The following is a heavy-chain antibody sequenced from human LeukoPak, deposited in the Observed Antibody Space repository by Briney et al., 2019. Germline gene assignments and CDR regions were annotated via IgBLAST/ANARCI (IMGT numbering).Heavy chain of an antibody. J-gene: IGHJ4*02. V-gene: IGHV3-21*01. CDR3: ATSGCTSCFYDY. CDR1: ELTFTFYS. Sequence: GGSLRLSCEASELTFTFYSMNWVRQAPGKGLEWVSSISGSGTYIEYADSLKSRITISRDNARNSLYLQMNSLRVEDTAVYYCATSGCTSCFYDYWGQGTLVTVSS. CDR2: ISGSGTYI. D-gene: IGHD2-2*01.